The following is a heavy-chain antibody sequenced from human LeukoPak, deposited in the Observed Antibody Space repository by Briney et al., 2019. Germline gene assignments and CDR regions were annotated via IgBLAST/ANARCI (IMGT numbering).Heavy chain of an antibody. CDR2: ISSSSSYI. V-gene: IGHV3-21*01. Sequence: KPGGSLRLSCAASGFTFSSYSMNWVRQAPGKGLEWVSSISSSSSYIYYADSVKGRFTISRDNAKNSLYLQMNSLRAEDTAVYYCATGFRDGVATISVWFDPWGQGTLVTVSS. CDR1: GFTFSSYS. J-gene: IGHJ5*02. D-gene: IGHD5-12*01. CDR3: ATGFRDGVATISVWFDP.